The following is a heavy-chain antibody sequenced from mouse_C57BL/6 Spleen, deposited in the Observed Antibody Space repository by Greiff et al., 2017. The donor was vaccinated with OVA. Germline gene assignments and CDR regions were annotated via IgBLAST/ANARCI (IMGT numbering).Heavy chain of an antibody. Sequence: QVQLQQSGAELVRPGASVTLSCKASGYTFTDYEMHWVKQTPVHGLEWIGAIDPETGGTAYNQKFKGKAILTADKSSSTAYMELRSLTSEDSAVYYCTRDDYDGRGYAMDYWGQGTSVTVSS. J-gene: IGHJ4*01. CDR2: IDPETGGT. V-gene: IGHV1-15*01. CDR3: TRDDYDGRGYAMDY. D-gene: IGHD2-4*01. CDR1: GYTFTDYE.